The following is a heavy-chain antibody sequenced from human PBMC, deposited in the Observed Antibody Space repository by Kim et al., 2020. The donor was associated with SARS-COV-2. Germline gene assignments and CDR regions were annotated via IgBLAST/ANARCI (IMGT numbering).Heavy chain of an antibody. D-gene: IGHD3-16*01. Sequence: ETLSLTCTVSGGSISSYYWSWIRQPPGKGLEWIGYIYYSGSTNYNPSLKSRVTISVDTSKNQFSLKLSSVTAADTAVYYCARDIGGGWFDPWGQGTLVTVSS. CDR2: IYYSGST. J-gene: IGHJ5*02. CDR3: ARDIGGGWFDP. V-gene: IGHV4-59*01. CDR1: GGSISSYY.